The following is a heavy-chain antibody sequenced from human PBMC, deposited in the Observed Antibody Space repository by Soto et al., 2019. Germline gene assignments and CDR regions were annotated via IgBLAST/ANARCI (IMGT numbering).Heavy chain of an antibody. J-gene: IGHJ3*02. V-gene: IGHV3-23*01. CDR1: GFTSTNYV. Sequence: XGSLRLPFAASGFTSTNYVMNWVRQAPGKGLEWVSSISGSGTTTFYADSVKGRFIISRDNSKNTLYLQMNSLRAEDTALYYCAKDRVGGVPDAFDIWGQGTMVTVSS. CDR3: AKDRVGGVPDAFDI. D-gene: IGHD2-8*01. CDR2: ISGSGTTT.